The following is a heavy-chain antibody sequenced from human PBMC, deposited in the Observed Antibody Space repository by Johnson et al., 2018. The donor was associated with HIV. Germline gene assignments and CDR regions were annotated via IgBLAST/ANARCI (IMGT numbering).Heavy chain of an antibody. D-gene: IGHD3-16*01. Sequence: HVQLVESGGGVVQPGRSLRLSCAASRFTFSSYAMHWVRQAPGKGLEWVAVIWYDGTNKYYADSVKGRFTISRDNSKNTLYLQMNSLRVEDTAVYYCANLIGGGIWGQGTMVTVSS. CDR2: IWYDGTNK. CDR1: RFTFSSYA. J-gene: IGHJ3*02. CDR3: ANLIGGGI. V-gene: IGHV3-33*08.